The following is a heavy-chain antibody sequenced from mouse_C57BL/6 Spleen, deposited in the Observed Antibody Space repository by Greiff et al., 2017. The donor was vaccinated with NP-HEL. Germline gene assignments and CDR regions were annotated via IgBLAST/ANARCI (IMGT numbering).Heavy chain of an antibody. D-gene: IGHD2-4*01. V-gene: IGHV5-6*01. CDR2: ISSGGSYT. J-gene: IGHJ3*01. CDR1: GFTFSSYG. CDR3: ARGGYYDYDGGVWFAY. Sequence: EVKLMESGGDLVKPGGSLKLSCAASGFTFSSYGMSWVRQTPDKRLEWVATISSGGSYTYYPDSVKGRFTISRDNAKNTLYLQMSSLKSEDTAMYYCARGGYYDYDGGVWFAYWGQGTLVTVSA.